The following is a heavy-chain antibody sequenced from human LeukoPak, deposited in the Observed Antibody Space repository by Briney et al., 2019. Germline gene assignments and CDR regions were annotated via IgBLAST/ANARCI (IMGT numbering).Heavy chain of an antibody. V-gene: IGHV3-7*01. Sequence: GGSLRLSCEASGVSFSIYTMTCVRQAPGNGLEWVANIKDDGSEKYYLDSVKGRFTISRDNVKNSLYLQMNSLRAEDAAVYFCVRLYGYYYSYMDVWGKGTTVTVSS. CDR1: GVSFSIYT. J-gene: IGHJ6*03. CDR3: VRLYGYYYSYMDV. CDR2: IKDDGSEK. D-gene: IGHD2-8*01.